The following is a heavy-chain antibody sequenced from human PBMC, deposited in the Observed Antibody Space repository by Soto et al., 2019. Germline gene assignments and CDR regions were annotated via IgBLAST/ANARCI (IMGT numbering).Heavy chain of an antibody. J-gene: IGHJ6*02. CDR2: IKSKTDGGTT. V-gene: IGHV3-15*01. Sequence: EVQLVESGGGLVKPGGSLRLSCAASGFTFSNAWMSWVRQAPGKGLEWVGRIKSKTDGGTTDYAAPVKGRFTISRDDSKNTLYLQMNSLKTEDTAVYYCTLRADYGDYGYYYYYGMDVWGQGTTVTVSS. D-gene: IGHD4-17*01. CDR3: TLRADYGDYGYYYYYGMDV. CDR1: GFTFSNAW.